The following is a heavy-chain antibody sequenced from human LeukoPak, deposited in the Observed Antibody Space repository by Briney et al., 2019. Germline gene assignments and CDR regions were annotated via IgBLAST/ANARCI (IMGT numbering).Heavy chain of an antibody. J-gene: IGHJ6*02. V-gene: IGHV3-49*04. Sequence: GGSLRLSCTASGFTFRDHAMTWVRQAPGKGLEWVSFIRSQAYGGTEEYAASVQGRFTISRDDSYSIAYLQMNSLKTEDTAVYYCAREPIYLWLYYGMDVWGQGTTVIVSS. CDR3: AREPIYLWLYYGMDV. CDR1: GFTFRDHA. CDR2: IRSQAYGGTE. D-gene: IGHD3-16*01.